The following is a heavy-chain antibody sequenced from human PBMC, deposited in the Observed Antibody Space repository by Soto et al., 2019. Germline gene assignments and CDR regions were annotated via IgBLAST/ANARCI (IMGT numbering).Heavy chain of an antibody. Sequence: ASVKVSCKASGYTFTSYGISWVRQAPGQGLEWMGWMNPGSGKTGYANKFQGRVTMTRDASTSTAHLELSSLTSEDTAVYYCARMASSGTLNWFDPWGQGTLVTVSS. CDR3: ARMASSGTLNWFDP. V-gene: IGHV1-8*02. CDR2: MNPGSGKT. J-gene: IGHJ5*02. CDR1: GYTFTSYG.